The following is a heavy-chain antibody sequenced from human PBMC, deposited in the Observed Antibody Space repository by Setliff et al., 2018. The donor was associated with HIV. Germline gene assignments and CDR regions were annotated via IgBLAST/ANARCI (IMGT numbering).Heavy chain of an antibody. CDR3: ARGEPTILVVPAAFFDY. V-gene: IGHV3-7*02. J-gene: IGHJ4*02. Sequence: PGGSLRLSCAASGFLFHTYWMSWVRQAPGKGLEWVAFIRYDGSQKYYVDSVKGRFTISRDNAKNSLSLQMNSLSAEDTAVYYCARGEPTILVVPAAFFDYWGQGTLVTVSS. CDR2: IRYDGSQK. D-gene: IGHD2-2*01. CDR1: GFLFHTYW.